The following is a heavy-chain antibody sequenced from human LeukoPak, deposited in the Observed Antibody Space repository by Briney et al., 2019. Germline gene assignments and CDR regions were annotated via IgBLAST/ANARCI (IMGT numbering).Heavy chain of an antibody. Sequence: GGSLRLSCAASGFTFSSYAMSWVRQAPGKGLEWVSAISGSGGSTYYADSVTGRFTISRDNTKNTLYLQMNSLRAEDTAVYYCAKEGVDYGDYDLYFDYWGQGTLVTVSS. CDR3: AKEGVDYGDYDLYFDY. CDR1: GFTFSSYA. J-gene: IGHJ4*02. V-gene: IGHV3-23*01. CDR2: ISGSGGST. D-gene: IGHD4-17*01.